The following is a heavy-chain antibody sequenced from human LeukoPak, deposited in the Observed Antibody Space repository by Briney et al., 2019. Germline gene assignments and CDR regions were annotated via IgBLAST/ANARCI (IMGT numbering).Heavy chain of an antibody. CDR2: ISYEGSVT. CDR1: GFTFSNYA. D-gene: IGHD3-3*01. V-gene: IGHV3-30*14. CDR3: ARAPPDFWSGYPFDY. Sequence: PGGXLXLSXXASGFTFSNYAFHWVRQPPGKGLEWAAVISYEGSVTYYADSVKGRFTISRDNSKNTLYLQMNSLRAEDTAVYYCARAPPDFWSGYPFDYWGQGTLVTVSS. J-gene: IGHJ4*02.